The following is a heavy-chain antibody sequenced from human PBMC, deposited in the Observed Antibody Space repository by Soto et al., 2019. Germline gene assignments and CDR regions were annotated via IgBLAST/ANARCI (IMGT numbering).Heavy chain of an antibody. Sequence: HPVGSLRLSCAASGFTFSSYGMHWVRQAPGKGLEWVAVISYDGSNKYYADSVKGRFTISRDNSKNTLYLQMNSLRAEDTAVYYCAKLRVGSQAFQIWADAFDIWGQGTMVTVSS. V-gene: IGHV3-30*18. CDR1: GFTFSSYG. CDR3: AKLRVGSQAFQIWADAFDI. CDR2: ISYDGSNK. J-gene: IGHJ3*02. D-gene: IGHD3-16*01.